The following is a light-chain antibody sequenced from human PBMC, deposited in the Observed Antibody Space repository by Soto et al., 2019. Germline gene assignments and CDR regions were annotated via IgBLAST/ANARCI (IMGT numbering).Light chain of an antibody. Sequence: QSALTQPASVSGSPGQSITIYCTGTSSDVGAYRYVSWDQQHPGKAPKLIIYDVSDRPSGISNRFSGSKSDNTASLTISGLQAEDEAEYYCSSYTSSTTYVFGTGTNLTVL. J-gene: IGLJ1*01. V-gene: IGLV2-14*03. CDR3: SSYTSSTTYV. CDR2: DVS. CDR1: SSDVGAYRY.